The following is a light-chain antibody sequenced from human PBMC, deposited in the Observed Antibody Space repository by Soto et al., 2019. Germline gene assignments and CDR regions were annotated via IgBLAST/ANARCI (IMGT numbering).Light chain of an antibody. V-gene: IGKV1-39*01. Sequence: DIQMTQAPSSLSASVGDRVTIACRASKSISRYLNWYQQKPGKAPKILIYAAFSLQSGVPSRFSGSGSGTDFTLTISSLQPEDFATYYCQQSYSTPLTFGPGTKVDIK. CDR2: AAF. CDR3: QQSYSTPLT. J-gene: IGKJ1*01. CDR1: KSISRY.